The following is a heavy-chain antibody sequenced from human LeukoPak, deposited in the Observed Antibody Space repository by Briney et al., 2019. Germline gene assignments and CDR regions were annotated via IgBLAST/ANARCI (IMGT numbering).Heavy chain of an antibody. Sequence: GGSLRRSCAASGFTFSSYSMNWVRQAPGKGLEWVSSISSSSSCTYYADSVKGRFTISRDNAKNSLYLQMNSLRAEDTAVYYCARVYYNGSEWAFDFWGQGTMVTVSS. D-gene: IGHD3-10*01. CDR1: GFTFSSYS. J-gene: IGHJ3*01. CDR3: ARVYYNGSEWAFDF. CDR2: ISSSSSCT. V-gene: IGHV3-21*04.